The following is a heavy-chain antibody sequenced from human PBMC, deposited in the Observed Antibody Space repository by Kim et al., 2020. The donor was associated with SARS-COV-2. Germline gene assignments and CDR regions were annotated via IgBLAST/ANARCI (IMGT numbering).Heavy chain of an antibody. J-gene: IGHJ5*02. CDR3: ARGGLPSSSWYP. V-gene: IGHV3-33*01. Sequence: YYADSVKGRFTISRDNSKNTLYLQMNSLRAEDTAVYYCARGGLPSSSWYPWGQGTLVTVSS. D-gene: IGHD6-13*01.